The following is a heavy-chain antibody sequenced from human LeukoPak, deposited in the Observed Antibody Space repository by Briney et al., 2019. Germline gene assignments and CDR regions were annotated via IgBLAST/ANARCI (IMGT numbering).Heavy chain of an antibody. CDR1: GFSFSSYA. V-gene: IGHV3-23*01. Sequence: SGGSLRLSCAASGFSFSSYAMSWVRQSPGKGLEWVSAISGGGGSTHYADSVKGRFTISRDNSKNTLYLQMYSLRADDTAVYYCAKFFDILTGYFDSWGQGTLVTVSS. CDR3: AKFFDILTGYFDS. CDR2: ISGGGGST. J-gene: IGHJ4*02. D-gene: IGHD3-9*01.